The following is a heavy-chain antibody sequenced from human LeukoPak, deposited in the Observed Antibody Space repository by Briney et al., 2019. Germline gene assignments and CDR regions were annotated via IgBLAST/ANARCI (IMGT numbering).Heavy chain of an antibody. CDR2: ISGRSSHV. J-gene: IGHJ5*02. V-gene: IGHV3-21*01. CDR3: AREDYGSGWTGWFDP. CDR1: GFSFSDYD. D-gene: IGHD6-19*01. Sequence: PGGSLRLSCSASGFSFSDYDMNWVRQAPGKGLEWVSAISGRSSHVYYGESVKGRFTISRDNAENSLYLQMNSLRAEDTAIYFCAREDYGSGWTGWFDPWGQGTLVTVSS.